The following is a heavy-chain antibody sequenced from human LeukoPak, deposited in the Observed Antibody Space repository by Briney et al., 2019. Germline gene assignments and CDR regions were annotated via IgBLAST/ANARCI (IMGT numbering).Heavy chain of an antibody. V-gene: IGHV3-23*01. J-gene: IGHJ5*02. CDR1: GFTFSTYA. Sequence: GGSLRLSCAASGFTFSTYAMSWVRQAPGKGLDWVSTISDGGSDTHYADSVKGRFTISRDNSKNTLYLQMNSLRAEDTAVYYCAKDSQKTISRNNWFDPWGQGTLVTVSS. CDR3: AKDSQKTISRNNWFDP. CDR2: ISDGGSDT. D-gene: IGHD2/OR15-2a*01.